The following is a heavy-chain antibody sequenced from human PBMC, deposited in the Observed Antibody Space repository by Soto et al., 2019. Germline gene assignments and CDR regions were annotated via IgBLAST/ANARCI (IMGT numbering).Heavy chain of an antibody. CDR1: GVSITSTTHY. CDR2: VYYTRTT. Sequence: QLHLQESGPRLLKPSETLSLTCTVSGVSITSTTHYWAWIRQPPGKRLEWIGSVYYTRTTYSAASLTSRLTMSVDTSKNQFSLNVNSVTAADTALYYCARLSYCFTDGCIFDSWGQGILVTVSS. CDR3: ARLSYCFTDGCIFDS. D-gene: IGHD2-8*02. J-gene: IGHJ4*02. V-gene: IGHV4-39*01.